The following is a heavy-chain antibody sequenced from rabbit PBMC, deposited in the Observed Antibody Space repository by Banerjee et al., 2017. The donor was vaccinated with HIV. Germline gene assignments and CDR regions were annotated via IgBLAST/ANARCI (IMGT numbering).Heavy chain of an antibody. CDR2: IFTDSGST. CDR3: ARSFAGYAGYGYATAFNL. CDR1: GIDLSTYWY. D-gene: IGHD6-1*01. V-gene: IGHV1S43*01. Sequence: QEQLVESGGGLAQPGGSLKLSCKASGIDLSTYWYICWVRQAPGKGLDLIACIFTDSGSTWYVSWVNGRFTISRSTSLNTVDLKMTSLTAADTATYFCARSFAGYAGYGYATAFNLRGQGTLVTVS. J-gene: IGHJ4*01.